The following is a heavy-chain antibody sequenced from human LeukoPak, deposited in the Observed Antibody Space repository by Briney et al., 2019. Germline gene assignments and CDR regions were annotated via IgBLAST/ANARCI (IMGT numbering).Heavy chain of an antibody. CDR3: AREYSWISPKQFDS. Sequence: GGSLRLSCTASGFTFSTYSMNWVRQAPGKGLEWVSSISSSSSYMHYADSVKGRFTISRDNAKNSVFLQMNGLRGEDTAVYYCAREYSWISPKQFDSWGQGTLVTVSS. CDR1: GFTFSTYS. CDR2: ISSSSSYM. D-gene: IGHD1-20*01. J-gene: IGHJ4*02. V-gene: IGHV3-21*01.